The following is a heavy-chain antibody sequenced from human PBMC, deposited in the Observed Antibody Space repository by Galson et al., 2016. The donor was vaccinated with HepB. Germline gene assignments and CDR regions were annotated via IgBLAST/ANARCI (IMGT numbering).Heavy chain of an antibody. CDR3: VRVGLLHISGWFD. CDR2: INFKTGNT. V-gene: IGHV1-8*01. CDR1: GYNFTRYD. Sequence: SVKVSCKATGYNFTRYDINWVRQAPGQGPEWMGWINFKTGNTGSAQKFQGRVTITTNSAIGTAYMELSTLKSEDTAIYYCVRVGLLHISGWFDWGQGSLITVSS. J-gene: IGHJ4*02. D-gene: IGHD6-19*01.